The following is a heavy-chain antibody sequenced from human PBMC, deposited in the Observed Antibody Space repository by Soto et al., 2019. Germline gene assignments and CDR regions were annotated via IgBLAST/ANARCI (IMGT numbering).Heavy chain of an antibody. CDR2: ISSSGSTI. V-gene: IGHV3-11*01. CDR3: ARDSLPRSSYYGMDV. Sequence: AVGSLRLSCAASGFTFSDYYMSWIRQAPGKGLEWVSYISSSGSTIYYADSVKGRFTISRDNAKNSLYLQMNSLRAEDTAVYYCARDSLPRSSYYGMDVWGQGTTVTVSS. J-gene: IGHJ6*02. CDR1: GFTFSDYY. D-gene: IGHD6-13*01.